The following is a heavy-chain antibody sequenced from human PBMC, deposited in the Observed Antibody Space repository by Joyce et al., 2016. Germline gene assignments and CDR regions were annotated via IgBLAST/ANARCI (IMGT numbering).Heavy chain of an antibody. CDR3: ARGVGGEAFDI. D-gene: IGHD1-26*01. CDR1: GFTFNNYA. J-gene: IGHJ3*02. Sequence: QVQLVESGGGMVQPGRSLRLSCAVSGFTFNNYAMHWVRQAPGKGLECLTITSHDGSYKFYADSVKGRFTISRDNSKNTVFLQMTSLRAEDTAVYFCARGVGGEAFDIWGQGTMVTVTS. V-gene: IGHV3-30*04. CDR2: TSHDGSYK.